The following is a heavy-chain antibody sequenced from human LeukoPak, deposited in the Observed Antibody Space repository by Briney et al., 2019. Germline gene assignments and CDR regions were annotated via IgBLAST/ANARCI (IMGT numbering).Heavy chain of an antibody. D-gene: IGHD3-10*01. Sequence: ASVKVSCKASGYTFTSYYMHWVRQAPGQGLEWMGIINPSGGSTSYAQKFQGRVTMTRDTSASTVYMELSSLRSEDTAVYYCARYPLGVIYAFDIWGQGTMVTVSS. J-gene: IGHJ3*02. CDR1: GYTFTSYY. V-gene: IGHV1-46*01. CDR2: INPSGGST. CDR3: ARYPLGVIYAFDI.